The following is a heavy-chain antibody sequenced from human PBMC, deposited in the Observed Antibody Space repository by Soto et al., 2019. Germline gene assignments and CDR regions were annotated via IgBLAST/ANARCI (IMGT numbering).Heavy chain of an antibody. Sequence: GGSLRLSCAASGFTFSSYAMSWVRQAPGKGLEWVSAISGSGGSTYYADSVKGRFTISRDNSKNTLYLQMNSLRAEDTAVYYCAKGTTREGSSIFRPKEGYFQHWGQGTLVTVSS. J-gene: IGHJ1*01. CDR1: GFTFSSYA. CDR2: ISGSGGST. CDR3: AKGTTREGSSIFRPKEGYFQH. V-gene: IGHV3-23*01. D-gene: IGHD6-13*01.